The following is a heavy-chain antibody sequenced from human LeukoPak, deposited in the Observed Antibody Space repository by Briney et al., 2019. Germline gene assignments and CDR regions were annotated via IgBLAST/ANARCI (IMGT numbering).Heavy chain of an antibody. CDR3: VRPGIVGATAFDY. V-gene: IGHV4-59*08. CDR2: FYYTGST. D-gene: IGHD1-26*01. CDR1: DDSITMYY. Sequence: PSETLSLTCSVSDDSITMYYWTWIRQPPGKGLEWIGSFYYTGSTYYNPSLKSRVTISVDTSKNQFSLRLSSVTAADTAFYYCVRPGIVGATAFDYWGQGTLVTVSS. J-gene: IGHJ4*02.